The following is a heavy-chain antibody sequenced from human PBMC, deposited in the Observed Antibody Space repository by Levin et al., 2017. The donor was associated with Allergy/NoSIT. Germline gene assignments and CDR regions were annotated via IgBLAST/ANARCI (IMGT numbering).Heavy chain of an antibody. D-gene: IGHD6-13*01. Sequence: PSETLSLTCAVYGGSFSGYYWSWIRQPPGKGLEWIGEINHSGSTKYNPSLKSRVTISVDTSKNQFSLRLNSVTAADAAVYYCATLRLYTRSWPRGVYDYSGMDVWGQGTTVTVSS. CDR3: ATLRLYTRSWPRGVYDYSGMDV. CDR1: GGSFSGYY. CDR2: INHSGST. J-gene: IGHJ6*02. V-gene: IGHV4-34*01.